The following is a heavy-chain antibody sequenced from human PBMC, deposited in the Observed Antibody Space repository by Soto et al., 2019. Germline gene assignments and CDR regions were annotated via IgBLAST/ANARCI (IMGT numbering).Heavy chain of an antibody. CDR3: ATGAGRPFEHFDW. CDR1: GFTFSNTW. V-gene: IGHV3-15*01. D-gene: IGHD3-10*01. J-gene: IGHJ4*02. CDR2: IKSKAEGGTT. Sequence: EVQLVEPGGGLVKPGGYLRLSCPASGFTFSNTWMTSVRQAPGKELEWVVRIKSKAEGGTTDYAAPVKGRFAISRDDSNNTLFLERNSLKSEDTAVYYCATGAGRPFEHFDWWGQVTRVMVSS.